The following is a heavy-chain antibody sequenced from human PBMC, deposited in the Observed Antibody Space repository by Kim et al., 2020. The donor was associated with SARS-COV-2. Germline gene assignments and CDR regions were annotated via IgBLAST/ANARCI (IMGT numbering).Heavy chain of an antibody. CDR3: ARGGSTIGGP. V-gene: IGHV4-59*13. CDR2: IYNSGTT. J-gene: IGHJ5*02. CDR1: GDSISYFY. Sequence: SETLSLTRTVSGDSISYFYWSWIRQPPGKGLEWIGYIYNSGTTNYNPSLKSRVTISVDTSKNQFSLKLSSVTAEDTAVYYCARGGSTIGGPWGQGTLVTVSS. D-gene: IGHD3-16*01.